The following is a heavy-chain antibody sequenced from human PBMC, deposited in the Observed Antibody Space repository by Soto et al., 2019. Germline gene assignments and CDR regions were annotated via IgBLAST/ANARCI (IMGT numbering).Heavy chain of an antibody. CDR1: SASIISEQR. J-gene: IGHJ4*02. CDR2: IHHSGST. V-gene: IGHV4-4*02. D-gene: IGHD6-19*01. CDR3: ARSFGWYAIDQ. Sequence: QMQLQESGPGLVKPSETLSLTCAVSSASIISEQRWSWVRQPPGKGLEWIGEIHHSGSTNNNPSLRSXXTXSXGKSQNQFALNLNSVTAADTAVYYCARSFGWYAIDQWGQGTLVIVSS.